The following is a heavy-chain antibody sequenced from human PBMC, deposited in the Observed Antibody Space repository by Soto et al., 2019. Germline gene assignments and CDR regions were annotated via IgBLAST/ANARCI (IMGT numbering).Heavy chain of an antibody. V-gene: IGHV3-23*01. CDR3: AVGLGDYGAFDI. D-gene: IGHD4-17*01. Sequence: GGSLRLSCAASGFTFISYAMSWVRQAPGKGLEWVSAISGSGGSTYYADSVKGRFTISRDNSKNTLYLQMNSLRAEDTAVYYCAVGLGDYGAFDIWGQGTMVTVSS. CDR1: GFTFISYA. CDR2: ISGSGGST. J-gene: IGHJ3*02.